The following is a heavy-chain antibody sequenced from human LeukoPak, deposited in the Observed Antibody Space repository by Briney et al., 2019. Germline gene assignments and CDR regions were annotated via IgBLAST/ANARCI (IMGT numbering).Heavy chain of an antibody. Sequence: APVKVSCTASGYTFTSYYMHWVRQAPGQGLEWMGIINPSGGSTSYAQKFQGRVTMTRDTSTSTVYMELSSLRSEDTAVYYCARDSSLGYSYAIDWGQGTLVTVSS. CDR2: INPSGGST. D-gene: IGHD5-18*01. CDR1: GYTFTSYY. J-gene: IGHJ4*02. CDR3: ARDSSLGYSYAID. V-gene: IGHV1-46*01.